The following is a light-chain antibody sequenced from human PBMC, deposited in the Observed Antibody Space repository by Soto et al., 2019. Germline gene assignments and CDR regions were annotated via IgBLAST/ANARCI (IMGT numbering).Light chain of an antibody. J-gene: IGKJ5*01. Sequence: DIQMTQSRSSLPASLGDTVTISXQPSLDVADYLNWYQQEQGXAPKXXXSDXSTLDTGVPSRFSGSGSGTDFAFTISSLQPEDIAKYYCQHYDNFTSTFGQGTRLEIK. CDR2: DXS. CDR3: QHYDNFTST. V-gene: IGKV1-33*01. CDR1: LDVADY.